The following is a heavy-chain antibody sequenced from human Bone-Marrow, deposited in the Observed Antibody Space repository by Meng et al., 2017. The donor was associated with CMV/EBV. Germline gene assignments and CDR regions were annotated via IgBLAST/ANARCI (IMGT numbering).Heavy chain of an antibody. CDR1: GFTFSSYW. CDR3: ARESPWGGTNWPLDY. Sequence: GESLKISCAASGFTFSSYWMHWVRQAPGKGLVWVSRINSDGSSTSYADSVKGRFTIFRDNTKNSLYLQMNSLRVEDTAVYYCARESPWGGTNWPLDYWGQGTLVTVSS. CDR2: INSDGSST. V-gene: IGHV3-74*01. J-gene: IGHJ4*02. D-gene: IGHD3-16*01.